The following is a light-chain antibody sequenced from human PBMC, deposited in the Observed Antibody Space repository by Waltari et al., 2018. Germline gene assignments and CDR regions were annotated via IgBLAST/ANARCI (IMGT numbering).Light chain of an antibody. CDR3: QQSDSLPLT. J-gene: IGKJ4*01. V-gene: IGKV1-39*01. CDR1: QTISRF. CDR2: TAS. Sequence: IQLTQSPSSLSSSVGDRVTITCRASQTISRFLNWYQQKPGKAPQLLIYTASNLQDGVPSRFSGSGSGSDFTLTISSLHPEDFGTYYCQQSDSLPLTFARGTTVEI.